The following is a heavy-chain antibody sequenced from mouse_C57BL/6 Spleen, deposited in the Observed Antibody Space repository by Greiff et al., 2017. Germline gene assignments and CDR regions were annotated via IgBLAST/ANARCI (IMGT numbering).Heavy chain of an antibody. CDR2: IDPSDSYT. CDR1: GYTFTSYW. CDR3: ANYYGGYFDV. V-gene: IGHV1-69*01. J-gene: IGHJ1*03. Sequence: QVQLQQSGAELVMPGASVKLSCKASGYTFTSYWMHWVKQRPGQGLEWIGEIDPSDSYTNYNQKFKGKSTLTVDKSSSTAYMQLSSLTSEDSAVYYCANYYGGYFDVWGTGTTVTVSS. D-gene: IGHD1-1*01.